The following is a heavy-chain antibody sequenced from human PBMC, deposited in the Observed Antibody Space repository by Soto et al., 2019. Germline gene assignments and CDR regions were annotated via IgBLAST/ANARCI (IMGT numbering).Heavy chain of an antibody. Sequence: GGSLRLSCAASGFIFDSYWMSWVRQAPGKGLEPVANIKPDGSEKYYVDSVKGRFTISRDNAKNSLYLQLNSLRAEDTAVYYCARALYGGWGQGTLVTVSS. CDR1: GFIFDSYW. J-gene: IGHJ4*02. D-gene: IGHD4-17*01. CDR2: IKPDGSEK. V-gene: IGHV3-7*01. CDR3: ARALYGG.